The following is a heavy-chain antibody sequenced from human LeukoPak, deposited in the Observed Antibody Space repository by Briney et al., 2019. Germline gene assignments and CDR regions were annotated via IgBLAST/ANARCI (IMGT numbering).Heavy chain of an antibody. CDR3: ARDVGATKAIDY. CDR2: ISAYNGNT. J-gene: IGHJ4*02. V-gene: IGHV1-18*01. D-gene: IGHD1-26*01. Sequence: ASVKVSCKASGYTFTSYGISWVRQAPGQGLEWMGWISAYNGNTNYAQKLQGRVTMTTDTSTSTAYVELRSLRSDDTAVYYCARDVGATKAIDYWGQGTLVTVSS. CDR1: GYTFTSYG.